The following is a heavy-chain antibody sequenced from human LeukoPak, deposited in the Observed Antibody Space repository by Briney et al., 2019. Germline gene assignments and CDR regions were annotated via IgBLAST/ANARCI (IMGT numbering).Heavy chain of an antibody. D-gene: IGHD5-18*01. Sequence: GGSLRLSCADSGFTFSSYSMNWVRRAPGKGLEWVSSISSGSKYIYNADSVKGRFTISRDNAKRSLYLQMNSLRVEDTAVYYCARALSYSYGSMDFWGQGTLVIVSS. CDR2: ISSGSKYI. V-gene: IGHV3-21*01. CDR1: GFTFSSYS. J-gene: IGHJ4*02. CDR3: ARALSYSYGSMDF.